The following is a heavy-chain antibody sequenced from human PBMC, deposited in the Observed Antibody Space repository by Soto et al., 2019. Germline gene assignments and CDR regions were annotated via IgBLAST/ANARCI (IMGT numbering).Heavy chain of an antibody. V-gene: IGHV3-23*01. D-gene: IGHD3-10*01. CDR2: IFAGGGST. CDR3: AKDLIRGDGYIDFGY. CDR1: GFTFSNYA. J-gene: IGHJ4*02. Sequence: LRLSCAPSGFTFSNYAMFWVRQAPGKGLEWVSTIFAGGGSTYYADSVKGRFTISRDNSKNILFLQMDSLRAEDTAVYFCAKDLIRGDGYIDFGYWGQGTLVTVSS.